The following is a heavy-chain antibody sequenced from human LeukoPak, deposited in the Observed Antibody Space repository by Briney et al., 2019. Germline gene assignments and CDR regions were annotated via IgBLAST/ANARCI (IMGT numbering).Heavy chain of an antibody. V-gene: IGHV4-34*01. CDR1: GGSFSGYY. CDR2: INHSGST. D-gene: IGHD6-19*01. J-gene: IGHJ4*02. Sequence: SETLSLTCAVYGGSFSGYYWSWIRQPPGKGLEWIGEINHSGSTNYNPSLKSRVTISVDTSKNQFSLKLSSVTAADTAVYYCARDAAVARLGGFDYWGQGTLVTVSS. CDR3: ARDAAVARLGGFDY.